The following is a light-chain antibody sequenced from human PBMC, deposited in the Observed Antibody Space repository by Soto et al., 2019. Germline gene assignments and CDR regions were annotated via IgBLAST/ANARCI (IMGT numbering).Light chain of an antibody. CDR3: SSDTSSSPYV. CDR1: SSDVGGYNY. CDR2: DVS. Sequence: QSALTQPASVSGSPGQSITISCTGTSSDVGGYNYVSWYQLHPGKAPKLMIYDVSNRPSGVSNRFSGSKSGNTASLTISGLQAEDEADYYCSSDTSSSPYVFGTGPKVTVL. J-gene: IGLJ1*01. V-gene: IGLV2-14*01.